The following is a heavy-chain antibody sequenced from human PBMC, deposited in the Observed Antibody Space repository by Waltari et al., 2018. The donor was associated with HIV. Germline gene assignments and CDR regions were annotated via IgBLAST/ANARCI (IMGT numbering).Heavy chain of an antibody. Sequence: QVQLQESGPGLVKPSQTLSLTCDVSGVSVEYGSYYWPWIRQPVGKGLEWIGRVYTTGRTNYNVSLESRITISLETSKNQFSLKLNSVTAADTAVYYCARANVGFYNWNYVNWFDPWGQGILVTVSS. CDR3: ARANVGFYNWNYVNWFDP. V-gene: IGHV4-61*02. CDR2: VYTTGRT. D-gene: IGHD1-7*01. J-gene: IGHJ5*02. CDR1: GVSVEYGSYY.